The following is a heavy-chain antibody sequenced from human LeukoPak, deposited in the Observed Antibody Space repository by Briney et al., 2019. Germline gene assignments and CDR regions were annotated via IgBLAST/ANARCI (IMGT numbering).Heavy chain of an antibody. V-gene: IGHV3-15*01. CDR3: VTPPN. J-gene: IGHJ4*02. Sequence: PGGSLRLSCAASGFDFSDAWMTWVRKAPGKGPEYIARIKGINAGGTTDYAAPVKGRFTISRDDSKNTLYLDMNSLEVEDTAVYYCVTPPNWGQGTLVTVSS. CDR2: IKGINAGGTT. CDR1: GFDFSDAW.